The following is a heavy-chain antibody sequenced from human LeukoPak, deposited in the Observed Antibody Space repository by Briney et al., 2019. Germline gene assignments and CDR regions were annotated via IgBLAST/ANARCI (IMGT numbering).Heavy chain of an antibody. CDR3: ARGMVRGVKDY. V-gene: IGHV1-18*01. CDR1: GYTFTSYG. Sequence: GASVKVSCKASGYTFTSYGISWVRHAPGQGREWMGWISAYNGNTNYAQKLQGRVTITTDTSTSTAYMELRSLRSDDTAVYYCARGMVRGVKDYWGQGTLVTVSS. D-gene: IGHD3-10*01. CDR2: ISAYNGNT. J-gene: IGHJ4*02.